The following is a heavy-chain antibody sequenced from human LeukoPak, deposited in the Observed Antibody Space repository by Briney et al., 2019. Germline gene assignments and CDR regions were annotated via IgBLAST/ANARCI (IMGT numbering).Heavy chain of an antibody. V-gene: IGHV1-2*02. CDR1: GYTFTGYY. D-gene: IGHD3-16*01. J-gene: IGHJ3*02. Sequence: ASVKVSCKASGYTFTGYYMHWVRQAPGQGLEWMGWINPNSGGTNYAQRFQGRVTMTRDTSISTAYMELSRLRSDDTAVYYCARVLGIRNAFDIWGQGTMVTVSS. CDR2: INPNSGGT. CDR3: ARVLGIRNAFDI.